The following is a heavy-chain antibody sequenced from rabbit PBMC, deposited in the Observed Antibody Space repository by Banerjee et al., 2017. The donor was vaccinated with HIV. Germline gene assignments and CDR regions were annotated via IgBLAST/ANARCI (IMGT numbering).Heavy chain of an antibody. CDR2: INAVTGKA. J-gene: IGHJ4*01. Sequence: QEQLVESGGGMVKPEGSLTLTCKASGFSFSNKAVMCLVRKAPGKGLEWIACINAVTGKAVYASWAKGRFTFSKTSSTTVTLQMTSLTAADTATYFCARDLAGVIGLNFGWWGPGTLVPVS. CDR1: GFSFSNKAV. V-gene: IGHV1S45*01. CDR3: ARDLAGVIGLNFGW. D-gene: IGHD4-1*01.